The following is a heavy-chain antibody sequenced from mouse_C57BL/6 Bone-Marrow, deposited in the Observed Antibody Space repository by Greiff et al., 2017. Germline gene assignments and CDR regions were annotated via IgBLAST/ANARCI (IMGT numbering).Heavy chain of an antibody. CDR3: ARGDYGSSFAY. Sequence: QVQLQQSGAELARPGASVRLSCKASGYTFTSYGISWVKQRTGQGLEWIGEIYPRSGNTYYNEKFKGKATLTADKSSSTSYMELRRLTSEDSAVSFCARGDYGSSFAYWGQGTLVTVSA. CDR2: IYPRSGNT. J-gene: IGHJ3*01. CDR1: GYTFTSYG. V-gene: IGHV1-81*01. D-gene: IGHD1-1*01.